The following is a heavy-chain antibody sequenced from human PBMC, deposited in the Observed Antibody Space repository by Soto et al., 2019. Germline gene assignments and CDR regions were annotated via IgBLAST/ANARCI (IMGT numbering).Heavy chain of an antibody. CDR2: IIPILAIA. J-gene: IGHJ5*02. CDR3: ARATVTGENWCDP. CDR1: GGTFSSYT. D-gene: IGHD4-17*01. Sequence: QVQLVQSGAEVKKPGSSVKVSCKASGGTFSSYTISWVRQAPGQGLEWMGRIIPILAIANYAQKFQGRVTITADKPTSTADMELSSLRSEDTAVEYCARATVTGENWCDPWGQETLVTDSS. V-gene: IGHV1-69*02.